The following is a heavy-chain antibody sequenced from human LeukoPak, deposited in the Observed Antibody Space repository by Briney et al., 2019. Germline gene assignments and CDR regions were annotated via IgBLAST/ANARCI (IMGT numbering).Heavy chain of an antibody. CDR3: ARGAQLTDY. V-gene: IGHV3-64*01. Sequence: GGSLRLSCAASGFTFYTYGMHWVRQAPGKGLEYVSGIGPDGGTTYYANSVKGRFTISRDNSKSVVYLQMGSLTADDMAVYYCARGAQLTDYWGQGTLVTVSS. D-gene: IGHD6-13*01. J-gene: IGHJ4*02. CDR1: GFTFYTYG. CDR2: IGPDGGTT.